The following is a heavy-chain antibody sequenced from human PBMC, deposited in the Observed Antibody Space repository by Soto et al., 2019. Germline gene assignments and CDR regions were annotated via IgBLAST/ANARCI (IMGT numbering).Heavy chain of an antibody. CDR1: GFTFSSYG. Sequence: GGSLRLSCAASGFTFSSYGMHWVRQAPGKGLEWVAVIWYDGSNKYYADSVKGRFTISRDNSKNTLYLQMNSLRAEDTAVYYCARSTYTAYDSSGYTLTDDPYYFDYWGQGTLVTVSS. J-gene: IGHJ4*02. D-gene: IGHD3-22*01. CDR2: IWYDGSNK. CDR3: ARSTYTAYDSSGYTLTDDPYYFDY. V-gene: IGHV3-33*01.